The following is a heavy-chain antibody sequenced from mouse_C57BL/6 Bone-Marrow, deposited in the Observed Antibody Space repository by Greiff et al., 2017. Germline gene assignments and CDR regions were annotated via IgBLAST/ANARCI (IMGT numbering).Heavy chain of an antibody. Sequence: VQLQQSGAELVRPGASVKLSCTASGFNIKDDYMHWVKQRPEQGLEWIGWIDPENGDTEYASKFQGKATITADTSSTTAYLQLSSLTSEDTAVYYCTTALSLYWGQGTTLTVSS. J-gene: IGHJ2*01. V-gene: IGHV14-4*01. CDR1: GFNIKDDY. CDR2: IDPENGDT. CDR3: TTALSLY.